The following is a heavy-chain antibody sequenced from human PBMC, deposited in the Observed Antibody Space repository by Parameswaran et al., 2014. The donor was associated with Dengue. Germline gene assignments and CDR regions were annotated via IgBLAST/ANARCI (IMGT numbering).Heavy chain of an antibody. CDR3: ARNIYYDSSGYWQGSGAVSFDY. CDR2: IYYSGST. D-gene: IGHD3-22*01. V-gene: IGHV4-59*01. J-gene: IGHJ4*02. CDR1: GGSISSYY. Sequence: ASETLSLTCTVSGGSISSYYWSWIRQPPGKGLEWIGYIYYSGSTNYNPSLKSRVTISVDTSKNQFSLKLSSVTAADTAVYYCARNIYYDSSGYWQGSGAVSFDYWGQGTLVTVSS.